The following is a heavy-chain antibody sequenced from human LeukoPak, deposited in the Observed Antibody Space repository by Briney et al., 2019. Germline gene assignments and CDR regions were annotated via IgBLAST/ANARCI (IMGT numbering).Heavy chain of an antibody. J-gene: IGHJ4*02. Sequence: PSETLSLTCAVSGGSFSGYYWSWIRQPPGKGLEWIGEINHSGSTNYNPSLKSRVTISVDTSKNQFSLKLSSVTAADTAVYYCASQSRLSMVRGVIVDYWGQGTLVTVSS. CDR2: INHSGST. CDR3: ASQSRLSMVRGVIVDY. V-gene: IGHV4-34*01. D-gene: IGHD3-10*01. CDR1: GGSFSGYY.